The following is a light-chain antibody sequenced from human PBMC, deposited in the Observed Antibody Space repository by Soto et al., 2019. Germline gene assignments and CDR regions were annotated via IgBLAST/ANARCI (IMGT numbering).Light chain of an antibody. CDR3: QHYNSWPLT. CDR1: QSVGSD. V-gene: IGKV3-15*01. CDR2: RAS. Sequence: ETVMTQSPATLSVSPGERATLSCRASQSVGSDLAWYQHKPGQAPSLLIYRASTRAPAIPARFSGSGSGTEFSLTISSLQSEDSAVYYCQHYNSWPLTFGRGTKVDIK. J-gene: IGKJ4*01.